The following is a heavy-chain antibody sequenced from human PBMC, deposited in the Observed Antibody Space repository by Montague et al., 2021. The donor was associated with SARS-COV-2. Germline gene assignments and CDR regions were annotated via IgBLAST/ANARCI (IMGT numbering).Heavy chain of an antibody. CDR1: GGSVSSGSFH. Sequence: SETLSLTCTVSGGSVSSGSFHWSWIRQPPGKGLEYIGYISSSGSANYNPSFKSRVAISLDTSENQLSLRLSSVTAADTAVHYCANKGAYDVPIDYWGLGTLVTVSS. D-gene: IGHD3-3*01. CDR3: ANKGAYDVPIDY. V-gene: IGHV4-61*01. J-gene: IGHJ4*02. CDR2: ISSSGSA.